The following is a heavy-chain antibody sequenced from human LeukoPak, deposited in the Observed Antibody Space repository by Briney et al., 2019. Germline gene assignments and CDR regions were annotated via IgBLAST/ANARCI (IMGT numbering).Heavy chain of an antibody. Sequence: GGSLRLSCAASGFTFDDYARPWVRQAPGKGLEWVSGISWNSGSIGYADSMKGRFTISRDNAKNSLYLQMNSLRAEDTALYYCAKGRYYDTSGDFDYWGQGTLVTVSS. CDR2: ISWNSGSI. D-gene: IGHD3-22*01. V-gene: IGHV3-9*01. J-gene: IGHJ4*02. CDR3: AKGRYYDTSGDFDY. CDR1: GFTFDDYA.